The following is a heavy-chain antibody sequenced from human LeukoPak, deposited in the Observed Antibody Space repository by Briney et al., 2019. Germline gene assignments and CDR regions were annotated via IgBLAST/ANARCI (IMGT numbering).Heavy chain of an antibody. V-gene: IGHV3-48*03. CDR3: ARPVNRGYSYGYGY. CDR1: GFTFSSYE. CDR2: ISSSGSTI. J-gene: IGHJ4*02. D-gene: IGHD5-18*01. Sequence: GGSLRLSCAASGFTFSSYEMNWVRQAPGKGLEWGSYISSSGSTIYYADSVKGRVTISRDNAKNSLYLQMNSLIAEDTAVYYCARPVNRGYSYGYGYWGKGTLVPVSS.